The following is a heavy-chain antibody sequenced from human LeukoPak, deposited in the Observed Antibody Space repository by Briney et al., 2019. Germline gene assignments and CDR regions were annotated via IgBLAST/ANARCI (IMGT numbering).Heavy chain of an antibody. CDR3: ATFSSTSGH. Sequence: GGSLRLSCAASGFTFSSYGMSWVRQAPEKGLEWVSVIYSDGTTQYANSVKGRFTISRDNSKNTLYLQMNSLRAEDTAVYYCATFSSTSGHWGQGTLVTVSS. D-gene: IGHD2-2*01. J-gene: IGHJ4*02. V-gene: IGHV3-53*01. CDR2: IYSDGTT. CDR1: GFTFSSYG.